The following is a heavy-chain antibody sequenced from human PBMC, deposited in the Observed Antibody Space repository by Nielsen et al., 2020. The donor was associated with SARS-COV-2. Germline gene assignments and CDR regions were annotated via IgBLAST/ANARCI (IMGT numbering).Heavy chain of an antibody. D-gene: IGHD4-17*01. V-gene: IGHV3-23*01. CDR1: GFTFSTYA. Sequence: GGSLRLSCAASGFTFSTYAMTWVRQAPGKGLEWVSGITGSGGRTHYADSVEGRFTISRDNSKNTLNLQMNSLRAEDTAVYYCARGAYGDPFDYWGQGTLVTVSS. J-gene: IGHJ4*02. CDR2: ITGSGGRT. CDR3: ARGAYGDPFDY.